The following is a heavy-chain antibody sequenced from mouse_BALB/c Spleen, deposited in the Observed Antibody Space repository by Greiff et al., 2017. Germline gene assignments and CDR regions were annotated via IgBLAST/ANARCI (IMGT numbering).Heavy chain of an antibody. CDR2: ISSGGGST. CDR1: GFAFSSYD. V-gene: IGHV5-12-1*01. Sequence: DVMLVESGGGLVKPGGSLKLSCAASGFAFSSYDMSWVRQTPEKRLEWVAYISSGGGSTYYPDTVKGRFTISRDNAKNTLYLQMSSLKSEDTAMYYCARQYYGWFAYWGQGTLVTVSA. CDR3: ARQYYGWFAY. D-gene: IGHD1-1*01. J-gene: IGHJ3*01.